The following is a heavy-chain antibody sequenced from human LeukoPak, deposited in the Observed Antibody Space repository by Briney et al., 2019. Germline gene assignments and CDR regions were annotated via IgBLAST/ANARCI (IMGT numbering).Heavy chain of an antibody. CDR1: GFTFSSYG. Sequence: GGSLRLSCAASGFTFSSYGMHWVRQAPGKGLEWVADIWFDGKNEHFADSVKGRFTISRDNSKNTMYLQINSLRAEDTAVYYCARDRHRANGVCHSPPGMDVWGQGTTVTVSS. V-gene: IGHV3-33*01. CDR3: ARDRHRANGVCHSPPGMDV. CDR2: IWFDGKNE. D-gene: IGHD2-8*01. J-gene: IGHJ6*02.